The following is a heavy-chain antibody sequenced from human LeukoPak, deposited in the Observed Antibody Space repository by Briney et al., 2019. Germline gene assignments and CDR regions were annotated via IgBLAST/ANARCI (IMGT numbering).Heavy chain of an antibody. CDR1: GYTFTGYY. J-gene: IGHJ6*03. CDR3: ARATFPRPLDYYYMDV. Sequence: ASVKVSCKASGYTFTGYYMHWVRQAPGQGLEWMGRINPNSGGTNYAQKFQGRVTMTRDTSISTAYMELSRLRSDDTAVYYCARATFPRPLDYYYMDVWGKGTTVTVSS. D-gene: IGHD2-21*01. V-gene: IGHV1-2*06. CDR2: INPNSGGT.